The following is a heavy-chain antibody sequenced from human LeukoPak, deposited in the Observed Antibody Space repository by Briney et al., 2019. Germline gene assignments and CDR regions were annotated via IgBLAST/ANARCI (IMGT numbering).Heavy chain of an antibody. J-gene: IGHJ4*02. D-gene: IGHD6-19*01. V-gene: IGHV3-21*01. CDR3: ARSIAVAGGLDY. CDR1: GFTFSRDS. Sequence: GGSLRLSCAASGFTFSRDSMNWVRQAPGKGLEWFSSISSSSSYIYYADSVKGRFTISRDNAKNSLYLQMNSLRAEDTAVYYCARSIAVAGGLDYWGQGTLVTVSS. CDR2: ISSSSSYI.